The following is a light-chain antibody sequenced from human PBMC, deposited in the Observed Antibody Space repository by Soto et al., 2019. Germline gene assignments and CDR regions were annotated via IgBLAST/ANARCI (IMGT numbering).Light chain of an antibody. CDR2: EVS. Sequence: QSALTQPPSASGSHGQSVTISCTGTSSDVGGYNYVSWYQQHPGKAPKLIVSEVSKRPSGVPDRFSGSKSGNTASLTVSGLQAEDAADYYCTSHAGSNNYVFGTGTKLTVL. V-gene: IGLV2-8*01. CDR3: TSHAGSNNYV. J-gene: IGLJ1*01. CDR1: SSDVGGYNY.